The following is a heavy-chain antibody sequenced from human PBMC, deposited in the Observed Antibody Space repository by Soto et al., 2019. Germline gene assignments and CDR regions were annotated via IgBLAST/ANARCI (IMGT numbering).Heavy chain of an antibody. Sequence: EVQVLESGGGLVQPGGSLRLSCAASGFTFSSYAMSWVRQAPGQGLELVSAISGSGSNPYYADSVKGRFTISRDNSKTTLYLQMNSLRAEDTAIYYCAKSASMTIRDRFHHWGQGTLVTVSS. CDR2: ISGSGSNP. V-gene: IGHV3-23*01. D-gene: IGHD4-17*01. J-gene: IGHJ4*02. CDR1: GFTFSSYA. CDR3: AKSASMTIRDRFHH.